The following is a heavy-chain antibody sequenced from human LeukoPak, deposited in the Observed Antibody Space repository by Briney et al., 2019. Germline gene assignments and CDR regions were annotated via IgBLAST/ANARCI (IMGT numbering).Heavy chain of an antibody. CDR3: AGTSPNYSSSSSAFDI. J-gene: IGHJ3*02. D-gene: IGHD6-13*01. Sequence: SETLSLTCTVSGYSISSGYYWGWIRQPPGKGLEWLGSIYQSGRTYYNPSLKSRVTMSVDTSKNQFSLKLSSVTAADTAVYYCAGTSPNYSSSSSAFDIWGQGTMVTVSS. V-gene: IGHV4-38-2*02. CDR1: GYSISSGYY. CDR2: IYQSGRT.